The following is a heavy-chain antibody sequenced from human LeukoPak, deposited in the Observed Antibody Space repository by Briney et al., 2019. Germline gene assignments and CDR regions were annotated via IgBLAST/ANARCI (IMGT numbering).Heavy chain of an antibody. J-gene: IGHJ6*03. CDR2: ISGSGGST. CDR3: AGADTIFGVVMDYYYYMDV. CDR1: GFTFSSYA. D-gene: IGHD3-3*01. Sequence: GGSLRLSCAAPGFTFSSYAMSWVRQAPGKGLEWVSAISGSGGSTYYADSVKGRFTISRDNSKNTLYLQMNSLRAEDTAVYYCAGADTIFGVVMDYYYYMDVRGKGTTVTVSS. V-gene: IGHV3-23*01.